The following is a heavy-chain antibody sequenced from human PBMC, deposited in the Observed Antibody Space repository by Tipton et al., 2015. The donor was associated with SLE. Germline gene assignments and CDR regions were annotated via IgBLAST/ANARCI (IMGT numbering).Heavy chain of an antibody. D-gene: IGHD4-11*01. CDR3: ARPRERDYNDAFDI. CDR1: GGSFSGYY. V-gene: IGHV4-34*01. Sequence: TLSLTCAVYGGSFSGYYCSWIRQSPGKGLEWIGEINHSGSANYNPSLRSRLTISVDTSKNQFSLKLSSVTAADTALYYCARPRERDYNDAFDIWGQGTMVIVSS. CDR2: INHSGSA. J-gene: IGHJ3*02.